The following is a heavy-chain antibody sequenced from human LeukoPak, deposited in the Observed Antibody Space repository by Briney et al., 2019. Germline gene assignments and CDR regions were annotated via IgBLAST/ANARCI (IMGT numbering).Heavy chain of an antibody. J-gene: IGHJ3*02. Sequence: SQTLSLTCAVSGGSISSGGYSWSWIRQPPGKGLEWIGYIYHSGSTYYNPSLKSRVTISVDRSKNQFSLKLSSVTAADTAVYYCARAGSILTGYYWDAFDIWGQGTMVTVSS. V-gene: IGHV4-30-2*01. CDR1: GGSISSGGYS. CDR2: IYHSGST. D-gene: IGHD3-9*01. CDR3: ARAGSILTGYYWDAFDI.